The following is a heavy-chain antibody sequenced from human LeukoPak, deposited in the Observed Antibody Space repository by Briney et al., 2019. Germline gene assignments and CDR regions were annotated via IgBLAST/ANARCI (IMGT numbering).Heavy chain of an antibody. Sequence: SVTVSCKASGGTFSSYAISWVRQAPGQGLEWMGGIIPIFGTANYAQKFQGRVTITADESTSTAYMELSSLRSEDTAVYYCARDRDWAGYSYGFYYWGQGTLVTVSS. D-gene: IGHD5-18*01. CDR1: GGTFSSYA. CDR3: ARDRDWAGYSYGFYY. V-gene: IGHV1-69*13. J-gene: IGHJ4*02. CDR2: IIPIFGTA.